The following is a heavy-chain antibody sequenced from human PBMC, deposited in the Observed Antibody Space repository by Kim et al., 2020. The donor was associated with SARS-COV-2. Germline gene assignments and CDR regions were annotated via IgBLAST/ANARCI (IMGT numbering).Heavy chain of an antibody. CDR3: ASSHSSSWSFQPYYYYGMDV. J-gene: IGHJ6*02. CDR2: IYYSGST. D-gene: IGHD6-13*01. CDR1: GGSISSYY. V-gene: IGHV4-59*01. Sequence: SETLSLTCTVSGGSISSYYWSWIRQPPGKGLEWIGYIYYSGSTNYNPSLKSRVTISVDTSKNQFSLKLSSVTAADTAVYSCASSHSSSWSFQPYYYYGMDVWGQGPTVTVTS.